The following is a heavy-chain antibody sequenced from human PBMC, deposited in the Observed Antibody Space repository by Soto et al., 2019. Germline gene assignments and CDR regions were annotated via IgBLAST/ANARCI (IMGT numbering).Heavy chain of an antibody. CDR2: ISYDGSNE. V-gene: IGHV3-30*03. Sequence: GGSLRLSCAASGFTFSSYGMHWVRQAPGKGLEWVAVISYDGSNEYYGDSMKGRFTISRDNAKNSLYLEMNSLRAEDTAVYYCARESEDLTSNFDYWGQGTLVTVSS. CDR1: GFTFSSYG. J-gene: IGHJ4*02. CDR3: ARESEDLTSNFDY.